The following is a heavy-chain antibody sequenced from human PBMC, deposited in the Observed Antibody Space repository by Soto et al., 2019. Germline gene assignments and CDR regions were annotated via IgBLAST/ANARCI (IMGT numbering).Heavy chain of an antibody. D-gene: IGHD3-10*01. V-gene: IGHV3-9*01. CDR2: ISWNSGTI. CDR3: AKDIDVGARGIFDS. CDR1: GFTFDDYA. Sequence: EVQLVESGGGLVQPGRSLRLSCAASGFTFDDYAMHWVRQVPGXXXEWVSSISWNSGTIGYADSVKGRFTISRDNAKNSLYLQMNTLRAEDTALFYCAKDIDVGARGIFDSWGQGTLVTVSS. J-gene: IGHJ4*02.